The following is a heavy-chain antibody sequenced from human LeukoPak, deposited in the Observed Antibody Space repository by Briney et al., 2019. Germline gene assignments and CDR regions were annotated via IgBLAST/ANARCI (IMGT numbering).Heavy chain of an antibody. Sequence: GGSLRLSCAASGFMFKNYGMSWVRQAPGKWLEWVSAVDGGGGSTYYADSVKGRFTISRDNSKNSLYLQMNCLRAEDTALYYCAKDGGYDPYYFDYWGQGTLVTVSS. D-gene: IGHD5-12*01. CDR3: AKDGGYDPYYFDY. J-gene: IGHJ4*02. CDR1: GFMFKNYG. CDR2: VDGGGGST. V-gene: IGHV3-23*01.